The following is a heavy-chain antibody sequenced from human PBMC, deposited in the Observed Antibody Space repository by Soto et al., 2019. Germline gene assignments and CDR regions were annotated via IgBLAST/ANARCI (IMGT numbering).Heavy chain of an antibody. CDR3: ARDKLRANYYYYYGMDV. CDR1: GFTFSSYA. V-gene: IGHV3-30-3*01. Sequence: GGSLRLSCAASGFTFSSYAMHWVRQAPGKGLEWVAVISYDGSNKYYADSVKGRFTISRDNSKNTLYLQMNSLRAEDTAVYYCARDKLRANYYYYYGMDVWGQGTTVTVSS. CDR2: ISYDGSNK. J-gene: IGHJ6*02. D-gene: IGHD1-26*01.